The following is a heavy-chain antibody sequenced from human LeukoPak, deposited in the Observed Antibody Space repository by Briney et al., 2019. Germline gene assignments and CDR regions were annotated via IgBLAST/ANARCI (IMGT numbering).Heavy chain of an antibody. CDR2: ITPLSGTT. D-gene: IGHD5-12*01. J-gene: IGHJ4*02. Sequence: SVKVSCKASGATFSKYRISWVRQAPGQGLEWMGGITPLSGTTHYSQNFQGRVTITADKSTSTVYMEVSSLRFDDTAMYYCARGYSNNFYGFDHWGQGTLVTVSS. CDR3: ARGYSNNFYGFDH. CDR1: GATFSKYR. V-gene: IGHV1-69*06.